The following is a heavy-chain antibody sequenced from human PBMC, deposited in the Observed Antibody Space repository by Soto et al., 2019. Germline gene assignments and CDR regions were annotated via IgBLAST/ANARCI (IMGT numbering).Heavy chain of an antibody. J-gene: IGHJ4*02. V-gene: IGHV4-34*01. CDR1: GDSFNNYF. CDR3: ARVSRGYYDS. CDR2: INHSGSA. Sequence: QVQLQQWGAGLLKPSETLSLTCAVYGDSFNNYFWTWIRQSPGKGLEWIGEINHSGSANYNPSLGSRVTISVDKSKKQFSLKLTSVTAAATGVYYCARVSRGYYDSRGQGTLVTVSS.